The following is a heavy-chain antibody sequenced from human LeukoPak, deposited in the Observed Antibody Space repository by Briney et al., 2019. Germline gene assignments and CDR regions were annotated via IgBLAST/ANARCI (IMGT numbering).Heavy chain of an antibody. CDR2: IIPIFGTP. CDR3: ARDRSSGWYYFDY. D-gene: IGHD6-19*01. V-gene: IGHV1-69*13. J-gene: IGHJ4*02. Sequence: ASVTVSCKASGGTFSSYAISWVRQAPGQGLEWMGGIIPIFGTPNYAQKFQGRVTITADESTSTAYMELSSLRSEDTAVYYCARDRSSGWYYFDYWGQGTLVTVSS. CDR1: GGTFSSYA.